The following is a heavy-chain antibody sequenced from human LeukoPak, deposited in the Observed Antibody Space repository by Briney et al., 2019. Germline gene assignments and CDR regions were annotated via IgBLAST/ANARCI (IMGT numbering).Heavy chain of an antibody. J-gene: IGHJ6*03. CDR3: ARDSQLGLTSTIFGVVIIPHYYYYYMDV. D-gene: IGHD3-3*01. CDR1: GYTFTSYA. CDR2: INTNTGNP. V-gene: IGHV7-4-1*02. Sequence: ASVKVSCKASGYTFTSYAMNWVRQAPGQGLEWMGWINTNTGNPTYAQGFTGRFVFSLDTSVSTAYLQISSLKAEDTAVYYCARDSQLGLTSTIFGVVIIPHYYYYYMDVWGKGTTVTVSS.